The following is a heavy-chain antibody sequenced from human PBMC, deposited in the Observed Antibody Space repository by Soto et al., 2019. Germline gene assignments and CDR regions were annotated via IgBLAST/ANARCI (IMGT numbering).Heavy chain of an antibody. CDR2: IYYSGST. V-gene: IGHV4-31*03. CDR3: ARDPGTGTTPRYYYYGMDV. D-gene: IGHD1-7*01. CDR1: GGSISSGGYY. J-gene: IGHJ6*02. Sequence: PSETLSLTCTVSGGSISSGGYYWSWIRQHPGKGLEWIGYIYYSGSTYYNPSLKSRVTISVDTSKNQFSLKLSSVTAADTAVYYCARDPGTGTTPRYYYYGMDVWGQGTTVTVSS.